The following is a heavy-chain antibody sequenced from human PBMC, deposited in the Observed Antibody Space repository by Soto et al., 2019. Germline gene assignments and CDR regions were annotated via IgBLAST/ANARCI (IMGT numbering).Heavy chain of an antibody. CDR1: GYSISSGYY. Sequence: SETLSLTCAVSGYSISSGYYWGWIRQPPGKGLEWIGSIYHSGSTYYNPSLKSRVTISVDTSKNQFSLKLSSVTAADTAVYYCAREGVRGSGFFYYYYGMDVWGQGTTVTVS. J-gene: IGHJ6*02. CDR2: IYHSGST. D-gene: IGHD3-3*01. V-gene: IGHV4-38-2*02. CDR3: AREGVRGSGFFYYYYGMDV.